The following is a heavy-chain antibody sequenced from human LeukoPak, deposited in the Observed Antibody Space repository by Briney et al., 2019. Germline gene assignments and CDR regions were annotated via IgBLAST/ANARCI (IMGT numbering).Heavy chain of an antibody. D-gene: IGHD5-18*01. CDR3: ARYSYGYTLYWFDP. CDR1: GGSISSSSYY. J-gene: IGHJ5*02. V-gene: IGHV4-39*07. Sequence: SQTLSLTCTVSGGSISSSSYYWGWIRQPPGKGLEWIASIYYSGSTYYNPSLKSRVTISVDTSKNQFSLKLSSVTAADTAVYYCARYSYGYTLYWFDPWGQGTLVTVSS. CDR2: IYYSGST.